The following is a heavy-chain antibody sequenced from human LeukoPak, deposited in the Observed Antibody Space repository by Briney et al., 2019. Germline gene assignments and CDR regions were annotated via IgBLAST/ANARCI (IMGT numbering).Heavy chain of an antibody. CDR3: ANYDSSAYRHDY. CDR1: GGSISSSNW. CDR2: IYHSGST. J-gene: IGHJ4*02. V-gene: IGHV4-4*02. D-gene: IGHD3-22*01. Sequence: PSETLSLTCAVSGGSISSSNWWSRVRQPPGKGLEWIGEIYHSGSTNYNPSLKSRVTISVGKSKNQFSLKLSSVTAADTAVYYCANYDSSAYRHDYWGQGTLVTVSS.